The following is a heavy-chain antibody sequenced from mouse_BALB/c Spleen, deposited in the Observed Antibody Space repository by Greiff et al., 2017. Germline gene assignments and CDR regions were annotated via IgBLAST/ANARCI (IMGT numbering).Heavy chain of an antibody. Sequence: QVQLQQSGAELVRPGSSVKISCKASGYAFSSYWMNWVKQRPGQGLEWIGQIYPGDGDTNYNGKFKGKATLTADKSSSTAYMQLSSLTSEDSAVYFCARDMITAWFAYWGQGTLVTVSA. J-gene: IGHJ3*01. V-gene: IGHV1-80*01. CDR2: IYPGDGDT. CDR3: ARDMITAWFAY. D-gene: IGHD2-4*01. CDR1: GYAFSSYW.